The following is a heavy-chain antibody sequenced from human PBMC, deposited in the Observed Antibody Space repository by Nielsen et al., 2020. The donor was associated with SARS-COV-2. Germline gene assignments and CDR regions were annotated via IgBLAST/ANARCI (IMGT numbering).Heavy chain of an antibody. Sequence: SLKISCAVSGFTFDDYAMHWVRQAPGKGLEWVSGISWNSGSIGYADSVKGRFTISRDNAKNSLYLQMNSLRAEDTALYYCAKLEGPTDYWGQGTLVTVSS. CDR3: AKLEGPTDY. CDR2: ISWNSGSI. V-gene: IGHV3-9*01. D-gene: IGHD3-3*01. J-gene: IGHJ4*02. CDR1: GFTFDDYA.